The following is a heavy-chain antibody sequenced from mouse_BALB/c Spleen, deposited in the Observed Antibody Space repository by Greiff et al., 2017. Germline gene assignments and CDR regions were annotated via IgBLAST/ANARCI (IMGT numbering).Heavy chain of an antibody. Sequence: EVKLVESGAELVKPGASVKLSCTASGFNIKDTYMHWVKQRPEQGLEWIGRIDPANGNTKYDPKFQGKATITADTSSNTAYLQLSSLTSEDTAVYYCARGGPYAPFAYWGQGTQVTVSA. D-gene: IGHD6-5*01. CDR2: IDPANGNT. CDR3: ARGGPYAPFAY. CDR1: GFNIKDTY. V-gene: IGHV14-3*02. J-gene: IGHJ3*01.